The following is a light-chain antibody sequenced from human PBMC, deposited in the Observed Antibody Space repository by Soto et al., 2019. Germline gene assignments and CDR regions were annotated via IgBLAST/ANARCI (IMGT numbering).Light chain of an antibody. J-gene: IGKJ2*01. CDR2: QAS. CDR3: QQYNNYAYT. V-gene: IGKV1-5*03. Sequence: DIQMTQSPSTLSASVGDRVTLTCRASQGISSFLAWYQQKPGKAPKLLIYQASTLQSGVPSRFRGSGSGTEFTLTISSLQPDDFATYYCQQYNNYAYTFGQGTKVEIK. CDR1: QGISSF.